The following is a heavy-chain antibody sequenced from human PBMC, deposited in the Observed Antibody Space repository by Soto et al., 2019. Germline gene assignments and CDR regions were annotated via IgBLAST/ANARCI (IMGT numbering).Heavy chain of an antibody. CDR3: VRSGDNYNLLDY. V-gene: IGHV3-11*06. CDR2: SSNSGSFT. CDR1: GLTFSDHY. J-gene: IGHJ4*02. Sequence: GSLRLSCAASGLTFSDHYMSWIRQAPGKGLEWIGYSSNSGSFTRYADSVKGRFSISRDNAKNSLYLQINSLRGDDTATYFCVRSGDNYNLLDYWGQGTPVTVSS. D-gene: IGHD1-1*01.